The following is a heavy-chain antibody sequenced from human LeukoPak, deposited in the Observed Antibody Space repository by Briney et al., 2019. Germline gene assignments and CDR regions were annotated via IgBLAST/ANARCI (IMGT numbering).Heavy chain of an antibody. V-gene: IGHV4-59*01. CDR2: IYYSGST. CDR3: ARDFRYNWNYRDYYYMDV. Sequence: SETLSLTCTVSGGSISSYYWSWIRQPPGKGLEWIGYIYYSGSTNYNPSLKSRVTISVDTSKNQFSLKLSSVTAADTAVYYCARDFRYNWNYRDYYYMDVWGKGTTVTVSS. D-gene: IGHD1-7*01. J-gene: IGHJ6*03. CDR1: GGSISSYY.